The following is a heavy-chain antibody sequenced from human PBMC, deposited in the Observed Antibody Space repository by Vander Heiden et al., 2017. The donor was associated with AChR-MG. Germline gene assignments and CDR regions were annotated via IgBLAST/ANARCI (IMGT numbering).Heavy chain of an antibody. Sequence: EVQLVESGGGLVKPGGSLRLSCAASGFPFSSYSMNWVRQAPGKGLEWVSSISSSSSYIYYADSVKGRFTISRDNAKNSLYLQMNSLRAEDTAVYYCARGGNSGSYCVDYWGQGTLVTVSS. CDR3: ARGGNSGSYCVDY. CDR2: ISSSSSYI. V-gene: IGHV3-21*01. J-gene: IGHJ4*02. CDR1: GFPFSSYS. D-gene: IGHD1-26*01.